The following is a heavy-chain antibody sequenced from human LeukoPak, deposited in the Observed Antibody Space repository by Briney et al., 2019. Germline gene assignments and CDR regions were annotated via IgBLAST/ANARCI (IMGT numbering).Heavy chain of an antibody. CDR2: INSDGSST. CDR3: ARPRYGDSAFDI. CDR1: GFTFSSYW. V-gene: IGHV3-74*01. Sequence: GGSLRLSCAASGFTFSSYWTHWVRQAPGKGLVWVSRINSDGSSTSYADSVKGRFTISRDNAKNTLYLQMNSLRAEDTAVYYCARPRYGDSAFDICGQGTMVTVSS. J-gene: IGHJ3*02. D-gene: IGHD4-17*01.